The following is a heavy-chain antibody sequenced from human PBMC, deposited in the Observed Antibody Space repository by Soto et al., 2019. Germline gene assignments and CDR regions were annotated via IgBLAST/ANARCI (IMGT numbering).Heavy chain of an antibody. D-gene: IGHD3-3*01. CDR3: ARLAYYDFWSGYYGQSRDLYGMDV. Sequence: QLQLQESGPGLVKPSETLSLTCTVSGGSISSSSYYWGWIRQPPGKGLEWIGSIYYSGSTYYNPSLKSRVTISVATSKNQFSLTLSSVTAADTAVYYCARLAYYDFWSGYYGQSRDLYGMDVWGQGTTVTVSS. V-gene: IGHV4-39*01. CDR1: GGSISSSSYY. J-gene: IGHJ6*02. CDR2: IYYSGST.